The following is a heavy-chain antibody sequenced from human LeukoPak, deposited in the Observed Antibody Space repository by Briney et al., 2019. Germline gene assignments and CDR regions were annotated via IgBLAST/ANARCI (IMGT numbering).Heavy chain of an antibody. D-gene: IGHD2-2*01. V-gene: IGHV3-15*01. CDR3: TTGLYCSSSSCRSPADY. CDR1: GFTFSNAW. CDR2: IKSKTDGGTT. J-gene: IGHJ4*02. Sequence: GGSLRLSCAASGFTFSNAWMSWVRQAPGKGLEWVGRIKSKTDGGTTDYAAPVKGRFTISRDDSNSTLYLQMNSLKTEDTAVYYCTTGLYCSSSSCRSPADYWGQGTLVTVSS.